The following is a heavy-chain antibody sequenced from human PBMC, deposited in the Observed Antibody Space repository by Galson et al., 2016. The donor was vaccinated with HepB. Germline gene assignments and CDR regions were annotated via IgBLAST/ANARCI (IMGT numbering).Heavy chain of an antibody. CDR2: INSDGSST. CDR3: ARDRYCSGGSCYDIDY. J-gene: IGHJ4*02. CDR1: GFTFSSYW. D-gene: IGHD2-15*01. Sequence: SLRLSCAASGFTFSSYWMHWVRQAPGRGLVWVSRINSDGSSTSYADSVKGRFTISRDNAKNTLYLQMNSLRAEDTAVYYCARDRYCSGGSCYDIDYWGQGALVTVSS. V-gene: IGHV3-74*01.